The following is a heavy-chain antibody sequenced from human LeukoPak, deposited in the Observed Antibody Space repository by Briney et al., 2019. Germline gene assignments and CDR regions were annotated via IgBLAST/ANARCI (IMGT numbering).Heavy chain of an antibody. J-gene: IGHJ5*02. CDR1: GGSISSSSYY. D-gene: IGHD1/OR15-1a*01. CDR2: IYYSGST. V-gene: IGHV4-39*07. CDR3: ARGRLTTPNWFGP. Sequence: SETLSLTCTVSGGSISSSSYYWGWIRQPPGKGLEWIGSIYYSGSTYYNPSLKSRVTMSVDTSTNQFSLRLTSVTAADTAVYYCARGRLTTPNWFGPWGQGILVTVSS.